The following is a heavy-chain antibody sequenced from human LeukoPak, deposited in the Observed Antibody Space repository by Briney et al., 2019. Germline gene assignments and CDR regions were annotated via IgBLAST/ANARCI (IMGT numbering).Heavy chain of an antibody. J-gene: IGHJ6*02. CDR1: GFIFSNYW. D-gene: IGHD3-10*01. V-gene: IGHV3-74*01. CDR3: VREGGEWLGDFHFYYYYGMDV. CDR2: INSDGTTT. Sequence: GGSLRLSCAASGFIFSNYWMHWVRQAPGKGLVWVSRINSDGTTTSYADSVKGRFTISRDDAKNTLLLQMISLRVEDTGVYYCVREGGEWLGDFHFYYYYGMDVWGQGTTATASS.